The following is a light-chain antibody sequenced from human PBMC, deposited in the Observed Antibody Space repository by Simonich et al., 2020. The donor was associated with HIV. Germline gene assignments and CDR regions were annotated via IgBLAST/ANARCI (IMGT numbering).Light chain of an antibody. V-gene: IGLV4-69*01. Sequence: QIVLTQSPSASASLGASVKLTCTLSSGHTTYAIEWHQQQAEKGPRYLRKVNSDGSHNKGDGTPYRFSGSSSGAERYLIISSLQSEDEADYYCQTWGTGIWVFGGGTKLTVL. CDR2: VNSDGSH. CDR1: SGHTTYA. CDR3: QTWGTGIWV. J-gene: IGLJ3*02.